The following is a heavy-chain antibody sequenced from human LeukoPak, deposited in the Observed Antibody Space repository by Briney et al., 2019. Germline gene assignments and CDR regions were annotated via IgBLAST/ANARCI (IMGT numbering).Heavy chain of an antibody. Sequence: GGSLRLSCAASGFTFDVYAMHWVRQVPGKGLEWVSGITWNSGRIAYADSVKGRFTISRDNAKNSLYLQMNSLRAEDTALYYCAKGVTTIRGWFDPWGQGTLVTVSS. CDR1: GFTFDVYA. D-gene: IGHD2-21*02. CDR2: ITWNSGRI. V-gene: IGHV3-9*01. J-gene: IGHJ5*02. CDR3: AKGVTTIRGWFDP.